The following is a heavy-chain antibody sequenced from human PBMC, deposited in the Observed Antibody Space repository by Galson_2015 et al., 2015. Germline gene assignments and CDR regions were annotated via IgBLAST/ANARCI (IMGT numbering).Heavy chain of an antibody. D-gene: IGHD5-24*01. V-gene: IGHV1-69*13. CDR3: AREGGRDGYNYSDY. CDR1: GGTFSSYA. CDR2: IIPIFGTA. Sequence: SVKVSCKASGGTFSSYAISWVRQAPGQGLEWMGGIIPIFGTANYAQKFQGRVTITADESTSTAYMELSSLRSEDTAVYYCAREGGRDGYNYSDYWGQGTLVTVSS. J-gene: IGHJ4*02.